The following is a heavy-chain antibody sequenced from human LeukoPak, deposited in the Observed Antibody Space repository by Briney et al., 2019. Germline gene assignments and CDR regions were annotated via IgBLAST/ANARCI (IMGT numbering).Heavy chain of an antibody. Sequence: ASVKVSCKASGYTFTSYAISWVRQAPGQGLEWMGWISADNGNTDYAQRFQGRVTMTTDTSTSTAYMELRSLRSDDTAVYYCARDRPEYSSSWYGGWFDPWGQGTLVTVSS. D-gene: IGHD6-13*01. CDR1: GYTFTSYA. CDR3: ARDRPEYSSSWYGGWFDP. CDR2: ISADNGNT. J-gene: IGHJ5*02. V-gene: IGHV1-18*01.